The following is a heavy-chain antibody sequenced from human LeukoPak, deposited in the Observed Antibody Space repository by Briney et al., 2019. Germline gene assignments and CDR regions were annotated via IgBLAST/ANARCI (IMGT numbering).Heavy chain of an antibody. V-gene: IGHV3-74*01. D-gene: IGHD5-24*01. Sequence: GGSLRLSCAASGFTFDDYGMSWVRQAPGKGLVWVSRISTDGSTTNYADSVKGRFTISRDNAKNTLYLQMNSLRAEDTAVYYCARYRLSDNFFDYWGQGTLVTVSS. CDR3: ARYRLSDNFFDY. CDR1: GFTFDDYG. J-gene: IGHJ4*02. CDR2: ISTDGSTT.